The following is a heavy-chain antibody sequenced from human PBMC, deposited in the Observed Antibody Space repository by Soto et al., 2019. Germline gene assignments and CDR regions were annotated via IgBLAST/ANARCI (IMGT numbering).Heavy chain of an antibody. CDR1: GFIFSDYA. D-gene: IGHD4-17*01. CDR2: ISDDGTNQ. Sequence: QVQLVESGGGVVQPGRSLRLSCAASGFIFSDYAMHWVRQTPGKGLEWVAVISDDGTNQYYADSVKGRFTISRDNSKNIMYLQMNSLRVEDTAVYYCARGSGGTTVTTFRDWFDPWGQGTLVTVSS. CDR3: ARGSGGTTVTTFRDWFDP. V-gene: IGHV3-30-3*01. J-gene: IGHJ5*02.